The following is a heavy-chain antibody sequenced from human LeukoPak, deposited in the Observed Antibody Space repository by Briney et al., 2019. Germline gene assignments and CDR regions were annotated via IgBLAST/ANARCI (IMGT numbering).Heavy chain of an antibody. CDR2: IYTSGST. V-gene: IGHV4-61*02. Sequence: PSETLSLTCTVSGGSISSGSYYWSWIRQPAGKGLEWIGRIYTSGSTNYNPSLKSRVTISVDTSKNQFSLKLSSVTAADTAVYYCARGEMATKCFDYWGQGTLVTVSS. CDR1: GGSISSGSYY. CDR3: ARGEMATKCFDY. J-gene: IGHJ4*02. D-gene: IGHD5-24*01.